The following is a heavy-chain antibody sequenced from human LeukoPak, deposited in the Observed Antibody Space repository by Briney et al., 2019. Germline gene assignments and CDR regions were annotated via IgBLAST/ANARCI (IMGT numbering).Heavy chain of an antibody. CDR3: AKARGSSVYEQFDY. Sequence: GGSLRLSCAASGFAFSTYAMTWVRQAPEKGLQWVSTISTSGRATYYADSVEGRFTISRDNSKNTLYLQMNSLRADDAAVYYCAKARGSSVYEQFDYWGQGTQVTVSP. J-gene: IGHJ4*02. V-gene: IGHV3-23*01. CDR1: GFAFSTYA. CDR2: ISTSGRAT. D-gene: IGHD5/OR15-5a*01.